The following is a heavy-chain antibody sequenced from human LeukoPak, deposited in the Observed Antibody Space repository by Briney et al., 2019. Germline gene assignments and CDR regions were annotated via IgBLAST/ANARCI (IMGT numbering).Heavy chain of an antibody. V-gene: IGHV4-39*07. Sequence: SETLSLTCTVSGGSISSSSYYWGWIRQPPGKGLEWIGSIYYSGSTYYNPSLKSRVTISVDTSKNQFSLKLSSVTAADTAVYYCARLKLPTYYYDSSGFDIWGQGTMVTVSS. CDR3: ARLKLPTYYYDSSGFDI. J-gene: IGHJ3*02. CDR1: GGSISSSSYY. CDR2: IYYSGST. D-gene: IGHD3-22*01.